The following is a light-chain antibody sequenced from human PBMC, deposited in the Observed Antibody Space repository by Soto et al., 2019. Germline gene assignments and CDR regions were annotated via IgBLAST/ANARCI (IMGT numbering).Light chain of an antibody. CDR2: DAS. J-gene: IGKJ1*01. CDR1: QDISDY. Sequence: DIQMTQSPSSLSASVGDRVTITCRASQDISDYLAWYQQKPGQVPKLLISDASTLQAGVPSRFRGSTSGTDFTLTITGLQPDDFATYYCQNYNGPPWTCGQGTKVEIQ. V-gene: IGKV1-27*01. CDR3: QNYNGPPWT.